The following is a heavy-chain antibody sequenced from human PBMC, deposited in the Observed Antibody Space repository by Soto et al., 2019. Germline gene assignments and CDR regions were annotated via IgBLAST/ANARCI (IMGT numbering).Heavy chain of an antibody. V-gene: IGHV1-3*01. CDR1: GYTFTSYA. J-gene: IGHJ4*02. CDR2: INAGNGNT. Sequence: QVKLVQSGAEVKKPGASVKVSCKASGYTFTSYAMHWVRQAPGQRLEWMGWINAGNGNTKYSQKFQGRVTITRDTSASTAYMELSSLRSEDTAVYYCARDQSSGYSHFDYWGQGTLVTVSS. CDR3: ARDQSSGYSHFDY. D-gene: IGHD3-22*01.